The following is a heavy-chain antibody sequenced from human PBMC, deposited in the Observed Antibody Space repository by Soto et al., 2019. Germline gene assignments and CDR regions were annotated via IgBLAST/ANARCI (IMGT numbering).Heavy chain of an antibody. CDR1: GFTFSSYA. CDR2: ISSNGGST. J-gene: IGHJ6*02. Sequence: GGSLRLSCAASGFTFSSYAMHWVRQAPGKGLEYVSAISSNGGSTYYANSVKGRFTISRDNSKNTLYLQMGSLRAEDMAVYYCARSSSSYGDYYYDGMDVWGQGTTVTVSS. CDR3: ARSSSSYGDYYYDGMDV. D-gene: IGHD4-17*01. V-gene: IGHV3-64*01.